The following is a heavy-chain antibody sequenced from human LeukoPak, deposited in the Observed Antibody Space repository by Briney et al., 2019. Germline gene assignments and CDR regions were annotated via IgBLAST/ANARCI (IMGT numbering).Heavy chain of an antibody. CDR1: GFTFSSYW. D-gene: IGHD3-10*01. CDR2: INSDGSST. J-gene: IGHJ3*02. Sequence: QPGGSLRPSCAASGFTFSSYWMHWVRQVPGKGLVWVSRINSDGSSTSYADSVKGRFTISRDNAKNTLYVQMNSLRAEDTAVYYCSTGSGHAFDIWGRGTMVTVSS. CDR3: STGSGHAFDI. V-gene: IGHV3-74*01.